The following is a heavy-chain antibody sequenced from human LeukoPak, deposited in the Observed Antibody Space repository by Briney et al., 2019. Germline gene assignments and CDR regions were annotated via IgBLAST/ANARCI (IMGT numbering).Heavy chain of an antibody. D-gene: IGHD3-3*01. Sequence: PSETLSLTCTVSGGSISSYYWRWIRQPAGKGLEWIGRIYTSGSTNYNPSLKSRVTMSVDTSKNQCSLKLRSVTAADTAVYYCARYFEVWDYDFWSGYPYYFDYWGQGTLVTVSS. CDR2: IYTSGST. CDR3: ARYFEVWDYDFWSGYPYYFDY. V-gene: IGHV4-4*07. CDR1: GGSISSYY. J-gene: IGHJ4*02.